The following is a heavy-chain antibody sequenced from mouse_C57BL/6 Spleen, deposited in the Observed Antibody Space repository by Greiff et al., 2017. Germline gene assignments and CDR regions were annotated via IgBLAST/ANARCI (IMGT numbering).Heavy chain of an antibody. Sequence: QVQLQQPGTELVKPGASVKLSCKASGYTFTSYWMHWVKQRPGQGLEWIGNINPSNGGTNYNEKFKSKATLTVDKYSSTAYMQLSSLTSEDSAVHNCARCDDYDGYYYAMDYWGQGTSVTVSS. CDR2: INPSNGGT. D-gene: IGHD2-4*01. J-gene: IGHJ4*01. CDR1: GYTFTSYW. V-gene: IGHV1-53*01. CDR3: ARCDDYDGYYYAMDY.